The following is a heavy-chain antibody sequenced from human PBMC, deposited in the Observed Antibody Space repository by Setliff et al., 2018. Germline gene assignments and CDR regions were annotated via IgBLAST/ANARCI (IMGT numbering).Heavy chain of an antibody. D-gene: IGHD6-19*01. V-gene: IGHV4-61*01. CDR1: GGSVSSGSYY. J-gene: IGHJ6*03. CDR2: IYYSGST. CDR3: ARGETSSGWYIYYYYYMDV. Sequence: SETLSLTCTDSGGSVSSGSYYWSWIRQPPGKGLEWIGYIYYSGSTNYNPSLKSRVTISVDTSKNQFSLKLSSVTAADTAVYYCARGETSSGWYIYYYYYMDVWGKGTTVTVSS.